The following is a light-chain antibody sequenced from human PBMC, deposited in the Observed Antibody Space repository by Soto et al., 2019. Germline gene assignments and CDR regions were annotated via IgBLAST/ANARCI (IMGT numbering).Light chain of an antibody. J-gene: IGLJ2*01. Sequence: QSVLTPPPSVSGAPGQRVTISCTGNNSNIGAGSGVNWYQQFPNRAPKLLIYANTHRPSGVPDRFSGSTSATSASLAITGLQTQDEADYYCQSFDSSLTGLIFGGGTKLTVL. CDR1: NSNIGAGSG. V-gene: IGLV1-40*01. CDR3: QSFDSSLTGLI. CDR2: ANT.